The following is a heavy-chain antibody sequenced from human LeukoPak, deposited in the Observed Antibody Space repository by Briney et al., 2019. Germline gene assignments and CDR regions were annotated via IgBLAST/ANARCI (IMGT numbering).Heavy chain of an antibody. CDR3: ARGPYYFDSSGAFDI. CDR1: GDSISSGDYY. CDR2: ISSSGST. D-gene: IGHD3-22*01. V-gene: IGHV4-61*02. Sequence: SETLSLTCTVSGDSISSGDYYWSWIRQPAGKGLEWIGRISSSGSTNYNPSLKSRVTISVDTSKNQFSLKLSSVTAADTAVYYCARGPYYFDSSGAFDIWGQGTMVTVSS. J-gene: IGHJ3*02.